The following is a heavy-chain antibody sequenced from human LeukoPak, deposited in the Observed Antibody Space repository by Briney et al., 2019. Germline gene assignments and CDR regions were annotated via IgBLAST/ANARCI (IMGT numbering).Heavy chain of an antibody. J-gene: IGHJ4*02. D-gene: IGHD6-13*01. Sequence: GSVKVSCKASGYTFTSYGISWVRQAPGQGVEGMGWISAYNGNTNYAQKLQGRVTMTTDTSTSTAYMELRSLRSDDTAVYYCARVGSSWYGPHYWGQGTLVTVSS. CDR1: GYTFTSYG. CDR3: ARVGSSWYGPHY. V-gene: IGHV1-18*01. CDR2: ISAYNGNT.